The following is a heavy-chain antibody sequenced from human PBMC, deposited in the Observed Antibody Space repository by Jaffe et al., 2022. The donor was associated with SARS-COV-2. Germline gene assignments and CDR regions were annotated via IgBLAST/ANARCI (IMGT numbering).Heavy chain of an antibody. J-gene: IGHJ3*02. Sequence: QVQLVESGGGVVQPGGSLRLSCAASGFIFSSYAMHWVRQAPGKGLEWVAVISYDGNNKYYADSVKGRFTISRDNSKNTLYVQMNSLRAEDTAVYYCARVHVVVKGVWGAVDIWGQGTMVTVSS. CDR3: ARVHVVVKGVWGAVDI. CDR2: ISYDGNNK. CDR1: GFIFSSYA. D-gene: IGHD2-21*01. V-gene: IGHV3-30*04.